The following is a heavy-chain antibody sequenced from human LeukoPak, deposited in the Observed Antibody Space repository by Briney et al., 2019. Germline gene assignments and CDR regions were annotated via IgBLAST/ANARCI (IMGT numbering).Heavy chain of an antibody. V-gene: IGHV4-4*07. J-gene: IGHJ4*02. CDR3: ARGGRVATIWDFDY. Sequence: TSGTLSLTCTVSGGSISSYYWSWIRQPAGKGLEWIGRIYTSGSTNYNPSLKSRVTMSVDTSKNQFSLKLSTVTAADTAVYYCARGGRVATIWDFDYWGQGTLVTVSS. CDR2: IYTSGST. D-gene: IGHD5-12*01. CDR1: GGSISSYY.